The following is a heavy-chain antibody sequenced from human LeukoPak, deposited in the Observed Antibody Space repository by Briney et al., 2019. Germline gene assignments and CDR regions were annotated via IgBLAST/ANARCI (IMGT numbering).Heavy chain of an antibody. CDR2: INEDGSKK. CDR3: ASSSYSSSSP. V-gene: IGHV3-7*01. CDR1: GFTFTNYW. Sequence: PGGSLRLSCAASGFTFTNYWMIWVRQAPGKGLEWVANINEDGSKKYYVGSAEGRFTISRDNAKNSVFLQMNSLRAEDTAMYYCASSSYSSSSPWGQGTLVTVSS. D-gene: IGHD6-6*01. J-gene: IGHJ5*02.